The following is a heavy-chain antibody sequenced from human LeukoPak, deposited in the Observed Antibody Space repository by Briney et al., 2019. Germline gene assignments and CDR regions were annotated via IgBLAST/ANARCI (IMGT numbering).Heavy chain of an antibody. Sequence: GASVKVSCKASGYTFTSYGISWVRQAPGQGLEWMGWISAYNGNTNYAQKLQGRVTMTTDTSTSTAYMELRSLRSDDTAVYYCARVLRYFDWLSPDVPDFDYWGQGTLVTVSS. V-gene: IGHV1-18*01. CDR1: GYTFTSYG. CDR2: ISAYNGNT. CDR3: ARVLRYFDWLSPDVPDFDY. D-gene: IGHD3-9*01. J-gene: IGHJ4*02.